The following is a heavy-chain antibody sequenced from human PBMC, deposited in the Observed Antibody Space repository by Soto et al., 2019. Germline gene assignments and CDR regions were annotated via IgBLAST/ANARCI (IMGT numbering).Heavy chain of an antibody. CDR3: ARECGGDCYGWFDP. V-gene: IGHV4-59*01. Sequence: SETLSLTCTVSGGSISSYYWSWIRQPPGKGLEWIGYIYYSGSTNYNPSLKSRVTISVDTSKNQFSLKLSSVTAADTAVYYCARECGGDCYGWFDPWGQGTLVTVSS. J-gene: IGHJ5*02. CDR2: IYYSGST. CDR1: GGSISSYY. D-gene: IGHD2-21*02.